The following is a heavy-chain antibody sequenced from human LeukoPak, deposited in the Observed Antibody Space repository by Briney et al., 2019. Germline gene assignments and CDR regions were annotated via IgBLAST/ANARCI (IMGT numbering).Heavy chain of an antibody. V-gene: IGHV3-66*01. CDR3: AKGPLSSCN. CDR2: IYSGGST. Sequence: GGSLRLSCAASGFTMRDNDMTWVRQAPGKGLEWVSLIYSGGSTSYAVSVKGRFTISRDNSKNTLYLQMNSLRAEDTAVYYCAKGPLSSCNWGLGTLVTVSS. J-gene: IGHJ4*01. CDR1: GFTMRDND.